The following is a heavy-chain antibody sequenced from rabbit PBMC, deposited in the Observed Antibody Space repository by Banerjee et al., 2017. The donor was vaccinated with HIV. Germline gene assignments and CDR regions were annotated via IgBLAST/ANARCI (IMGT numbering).Heavy chain of an antibody. CDR3: ARWVSGSNYWDL. Sequence: QLVESRGGLVQPEGSLTLTCKASGIDFSSSYWICWVRQAPGKGLEWIACIYAGSSGYTWYANWAKGRFTISKTSSTTVTLQMTSMTGADTDTYFCARWVSGSNYWDLWGPGTLVTVS. J-gene: IGHJ4*01. CDR2: IYAGSSGYT. V-gene: IGHV1S45*01. CDR1: GIDFSSSYW. D-gene: IGHD8-1*01.